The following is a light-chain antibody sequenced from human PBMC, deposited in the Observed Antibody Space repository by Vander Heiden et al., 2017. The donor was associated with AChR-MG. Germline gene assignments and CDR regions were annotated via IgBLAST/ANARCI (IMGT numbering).Light chain of an antibody. V-gene: IGLV4-69*01. Sequence: QLVLTQSPSASASLGASVKPTCTLSSGNSSYAIAWHQQQPGKGPRYLMKLNSDGSHSKGDGIPDRFSGSSSGAERYLTISSLQSEDEADYYCQTWGTGIVVFGGGTKLTVL. CDR3: QTWGTGIVV. CDR1: SGNSSYA. J-gene: IGLJ2*01. CDR2: LNSDGSH.